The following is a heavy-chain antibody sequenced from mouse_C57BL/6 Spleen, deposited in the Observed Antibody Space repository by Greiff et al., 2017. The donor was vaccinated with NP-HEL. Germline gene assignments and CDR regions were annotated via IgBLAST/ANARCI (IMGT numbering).Heavy chain of an antibody. CDR1: GYAFSSSW. V-gene: IGHV1-82*01. CDR3: ARWDYDYDGNWYFDV. D-gene: IGHD2-4*01. CDR2: IYPGDGDT. J-gene: IGHJ1*03. Sequence: VQLQESGPELVKPGASVKISCKASGYAFSSSWMNWVKQRPGKGLEWIGRIYPGDGDTNYNGKFKGKATLTADKSSSTAYMQLSSLTSEDSAVYFGARWDYDYDGNWYFDVWGTGTTVTVSS.